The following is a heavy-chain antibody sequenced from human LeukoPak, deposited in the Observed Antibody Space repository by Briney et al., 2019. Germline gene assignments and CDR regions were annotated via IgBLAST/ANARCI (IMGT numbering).Heavy chain of an antibody. CDR3: ERHSDYGGYLDY. D-gene: IGHD4-23*01. Sequence: PSETLSLTCTVSGRSITSYYWRWLRQPPGRGLEWLGDIYYGGSTNYNPSLNRRVTVSVDTAKCQFTLRLTSVTAAVTAVYYCERHSDYGGYLDYWGQGTLVTVSS. CDR1: GRSITSYY. J-gene: IGHJ4*02. V-gene: IGHV4-59*08. CDR2: IYYGGST.